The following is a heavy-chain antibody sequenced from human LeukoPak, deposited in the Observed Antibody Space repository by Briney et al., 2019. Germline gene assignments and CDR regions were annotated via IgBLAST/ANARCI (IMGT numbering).Heavy chain of an antibody. CDR3: ARGSLYAAAGTLDFDY. D-gene: IGHD6-13*01. CDR2: MNPNSSNT. CDR1: GYTFTSYD. V-gene: IGHV1-8*01. J-gene: IGHJ4*02. Sequence: ASVKVSCKASGYTFTSYDINWVRQATGQGLEWMGWMNPNSSNTGYAQKFQGRVTMTRNTSISTAYMELSSLRSEDTAVYYCARGSLYAAAGTLDFDYWGQGTLVTVSS.